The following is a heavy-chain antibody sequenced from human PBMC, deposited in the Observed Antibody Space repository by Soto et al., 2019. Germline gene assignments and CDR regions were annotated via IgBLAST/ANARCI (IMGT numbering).Heavy chain of an antibody. CDR2: IISGGSTT. V-gene: IGHV3-23*01. J-gene: IGHJ4*02. Sequence: GGSLRLSCAASGFNFKNNAMNWVRQAPGKGLEWLSSIISGGSTTYYADSVRGRFTISRDNSKNTLYLQMNSLRAEDTALYYCAKARYGDGRGFDFWGQGTLVTVSS. CDR1: GFNFKNNA. D-gene: IGHD4-17*01. CDR3: AKARYGDGRGFDF.